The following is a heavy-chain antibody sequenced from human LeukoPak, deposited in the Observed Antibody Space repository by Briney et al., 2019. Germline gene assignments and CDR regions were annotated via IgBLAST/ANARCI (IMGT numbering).Heavy chain of an antibody. D-gene: IGHD3-10*01. J-gene: IGHJ6*02. Sequence: GGSLRLSCAASGFTFDDYAMHWVRQARGEGLEWVSLMSGGGDSTYYAYPVKGLFTLSRDNSITSLYLKMNSLRTEDTALYYCAKDIDYYGSGSYSKPYYYYGMDVWGQGTTVTVSS. CDR2: MSGGGDST. V-gene: IGHV3-43*02. CDR1: GFTFDDYA. CDR3: AKDIDYYGSGSYSKPYYYYGMDV.